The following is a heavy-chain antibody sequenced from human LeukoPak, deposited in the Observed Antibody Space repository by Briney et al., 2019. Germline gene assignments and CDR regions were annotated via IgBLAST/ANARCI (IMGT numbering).Heavy chain of an antibody. CDR2: VSYDGKVQ. Sequence: GGSLRLSCAASGFSFSSYGMHWVRQAPGKGLEWVAVVSYDGKVQFYRDSVKGRFTISRDNSKNTLYLQIHSLRIEDTAMYFCAKEHRHDNWDFDHWGRGTLVTVSS. V-gene: IGHV3-30*18. J-gene: IGHJ2*01. CDR1: GFSFSSYG. D-gene: IGHD1-1*01. CDR3: AKEHRHDNWDFDH.